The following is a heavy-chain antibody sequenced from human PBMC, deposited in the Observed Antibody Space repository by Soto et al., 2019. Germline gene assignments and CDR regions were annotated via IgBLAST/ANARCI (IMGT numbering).Heavy chain of an antibody. CDR2: INSDGSST. CDR3: AREGYYYDSSGYYYFDY. J-gene: IGHJ4*02. CDR1: GFTFSSYW. Sequence: GGSLRLSCAASGFTFSSYWMHWVRQAPGKGLVWVSRINSDGSSTSYADSVKGRFTISRDNAKNTLYLQMNSLRAEDTAVYYCAREGYYYDSSGYYYFDYWGQGTLVTVSS. D-gene: IGHD3-22*01. V-gene: IGHV3-74*01.